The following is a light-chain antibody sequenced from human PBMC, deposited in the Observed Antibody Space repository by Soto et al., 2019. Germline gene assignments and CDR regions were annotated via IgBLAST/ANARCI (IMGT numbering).Light chain of an antibody. V-gene: IGLV1-47*01. J-gene: IGLJ2*01. Sequence: QSALTQPPSVSGTPGQRVSISCSGDSSTFANNYVHWYQQVPGAAPKLLIYRSDQRPSGVPERFSGSKSGTSASLTISGLRHEDEAQYYCAAYTGNGNGPVFGGGTQVTVL. CDR3: AAYTGNGNGPV. CDR1: SSTFANNY. CDR2: RSD.